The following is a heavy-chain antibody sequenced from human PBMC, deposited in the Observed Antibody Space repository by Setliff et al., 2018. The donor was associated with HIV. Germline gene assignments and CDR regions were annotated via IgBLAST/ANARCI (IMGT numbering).Heavy chain of an antibody. V-gene: IGHV4-34*01. D-gene: IGHD5-12*01. CDR1: SGSISGYY. Sequence: SETLSLTCAVYSGSISGYYWNWIRQPTGKGLEWIGEINQSGRSNYNPSLKSRVIISMDTSKNQFSLKLSSVTAAATAVYYCARPSTGGGYNYWYFDLWGRGTLVTVSS. J-gene: IGHJ2*01. CDR2: INQSGRS. CDR3: ARPSTGGGYNYWYFDL.